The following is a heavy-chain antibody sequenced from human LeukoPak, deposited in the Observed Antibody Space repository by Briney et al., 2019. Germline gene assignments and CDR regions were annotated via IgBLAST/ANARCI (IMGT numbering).Heavy chain of an antibody. V-gene: IGHV3-9*01. CDR2: ITWNSDGV. CDR3: ARSPGDCSSTSCYIDAFDI. D-gene: IGHD2-2*02. CDR1: GFTLDDYA. J-gene: IGHJ3*02. Sequence: GGSLRLSCAASGFTLDDYAMHWVRQAPGKGLEWVSGITWNSDGVAYADSVKGRFTISRDNAKNSLYLQMNSLRAEDTAVYYCARSPGDCSSTSCYIDAFDIWGQGTMVTVSS.